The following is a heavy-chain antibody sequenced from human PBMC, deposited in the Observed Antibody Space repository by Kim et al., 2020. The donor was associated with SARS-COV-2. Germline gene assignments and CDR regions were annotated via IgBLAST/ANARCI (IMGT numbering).Heavy chain of an antibody. CDR2: INPSGGST. CDR3: ARAGKPYIMAPIVATMGGLKN. Sequence: ASVKVSCKASGYTFTSYYMHWVRQAPGQGLEWMGIINPSGGSTSYAQKFQGRVTMTRDTSTSTVYMELSSLRSEDTAVYYCARAGKPYIMAPIVATMGGLKNWGQGTLVTVSS. CDR1: GYTFTSYY. J-gene: IGHJ4*02. D-gene: IGHD5-12*01. V-gene: IGHV1-46*01.